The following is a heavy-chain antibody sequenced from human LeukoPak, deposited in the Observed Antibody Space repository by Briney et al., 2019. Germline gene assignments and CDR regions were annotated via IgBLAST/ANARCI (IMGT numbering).Heavy chain of an antibody. D-gene: IGHD7-27*01. CDR2: IYYSGST. CDR1: GGSISSNSDY. V-gene: IGHV4-39*07. Sequence: SETLSLTCTVSGGSISSNSDYWGWIRQPPGKGLEWIGTIYYSGSTYYNPSFKSRVIISVDTSKNQFSLRLSSVTAADTAVYYCARLLTGWFDPWGQGTLVTVSS. CDR3: ARLLTGWFDP. J-gene: IGHJ5*02.